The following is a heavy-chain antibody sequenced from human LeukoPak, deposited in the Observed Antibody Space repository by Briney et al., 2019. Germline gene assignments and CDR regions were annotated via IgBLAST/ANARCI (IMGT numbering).Heavy chain of an antibody. Sequence: SETLSLTCTVSGGSINSYYWSWIRQSPGKGLEWIGYIYYSGSTNYNPSLKSRVTISVETSKNEFSLKLRSVTAADTAVYYCARVTGYRIEDYFDYWGQGTLVTVSS. CDR1: GGSINSYY. CDR3: ARVTGYRIEDYFDY. V-gene: IGHV4-59*01. CDR2: IYYSGST. D-gene: IGHD6-13*01. J-gene: IGHJ4*02.